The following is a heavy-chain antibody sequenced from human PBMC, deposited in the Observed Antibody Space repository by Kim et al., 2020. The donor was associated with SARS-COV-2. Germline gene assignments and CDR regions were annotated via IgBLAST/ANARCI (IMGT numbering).Heavy chain of an antibody. J-gene: IGHJ6*02. V-gene: IGHV3-30*03. CDR1: GFTFSSYG. CDR3: ARNDPTYSGSYYYYYGMDV. CDR2: ISYDGSNK. D-gene: IGHD1-26*01. Sequence: GGSLRLSCAASGFTFSSYGMHWVRQAPGKGLEWVAVISYDGSNKYYADSVKGRFTISRDNSKNTLYLQMNSLRAEDTAVYYCARNDPTYSGSYYYYYGMDVWGQGTTVTVSS.